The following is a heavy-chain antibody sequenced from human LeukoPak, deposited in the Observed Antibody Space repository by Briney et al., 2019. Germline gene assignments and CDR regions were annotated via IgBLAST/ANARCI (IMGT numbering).Heavy chain of an antibody. D-gene: IGHD1-26*01. V-gene: IGHV3-21*01. CDR1: GFTFSSYN. J-gene: IGHJ6*03. Sequence: GGSLRLSCGASGFTFSSYNMNGVGRAPAKGREWVTSISNRSSYIYYADSVKGRFTTSRDNAKNSLYLQMNSLRAEETAVYYCARDPYSGRYSAYYYYYMDVWGKGTMVTVSS. CDR2: ISNRSSYI. CDR3: ARDPYSGRYSAYYYYYMDV.